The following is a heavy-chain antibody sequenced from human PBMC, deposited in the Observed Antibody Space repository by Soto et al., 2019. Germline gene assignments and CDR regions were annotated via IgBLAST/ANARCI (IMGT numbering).Heavy chain of an antibody. CDR3: ATQTGLYYYGMDV. J-gene: IGHJ6*02. CDR1: GGSINTFL. Sequence: WETLSLTCTVSGGSINTFLWSWVRQPPGKGLESIGYIFYSGSTNYDPSRKSRVTISLDTSKTQFSLNLTSVTAADTAVYYCATQTGLYYYGMDVWGQGTTVTVSS. V-gene: IGHV4-59*01. CDR2: IFYSGST.